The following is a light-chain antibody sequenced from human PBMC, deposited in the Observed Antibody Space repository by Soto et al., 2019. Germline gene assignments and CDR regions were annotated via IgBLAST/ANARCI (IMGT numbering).Light chain of an antibody. CDR1: QTVNSW. CDR3: QHYNNYPRT. Sequence: DIQMTQSPSTLSASVGDRVIITCRASQTVNSWLAWYQLKPGKATKLLIYKASTLQSGVPSRFSGSGSGTEFTLTISNLQPDDFAAYYCQHYNNYPRTFGQGTRVEI. CDR2: KAS. V-gene: IGKV1-5*03. J-gene: IGKJ1*01.